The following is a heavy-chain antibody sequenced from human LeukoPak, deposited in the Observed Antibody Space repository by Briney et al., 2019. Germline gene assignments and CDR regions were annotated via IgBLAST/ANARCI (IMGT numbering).Heavy chain of an antibody. CDR1: GGSISTYY. CDR2: IFHTGTA. D-gene: IGHD6-19*01. CDR3: ARQVVAVAGTGYFDY. V-gene: IGHV4-59*08. Sequence: PSETLSLTCTVSGGSISTYYWSWIRQPPGKGLECLGFIFHTGTANYNPSLNSRVTISVDTSKNQFSLKLNSVTAADTAVYFCARQVVAVAGTGYFDYWGQGTLVTVSS. J-gene: IGHJ4*02.